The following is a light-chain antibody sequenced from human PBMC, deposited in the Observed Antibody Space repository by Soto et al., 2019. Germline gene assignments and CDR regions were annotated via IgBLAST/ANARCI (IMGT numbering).Light chain of an antibody. Sequence: EIVMTQSPATLSVSPGKRATLSCRASQRVSSYLAWYQQKPGQAPRLLIYDASNRATGIPARFSGSGSGTDFTLTISKLEPEDFAVYYCQQRKTFGQGTKVDIK. CDR1: QRVSSY. J-gene: IGKJ1*01. CDR3: QQRKT. CDR2: DAS. V-gene: IGKV3-11*01.